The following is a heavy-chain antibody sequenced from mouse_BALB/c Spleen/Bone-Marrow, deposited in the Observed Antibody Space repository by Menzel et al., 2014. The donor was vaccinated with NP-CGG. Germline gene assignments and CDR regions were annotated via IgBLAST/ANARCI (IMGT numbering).Heavy chain of an antibody. Sequence: QVQLKESGAELVKPGSSVKISCEPSGYAFSTYWINWVKQRPGQGLEWIGQIYPGDGDTDYNGKFKDKATLTADKSSNTAYMQISSLTSEDSAVYFCARGGISVDYWGQGTTLTVSS. CDR2: IYPGDGDT. CDR1: GYAFSTYW. CDR3: ARGGISVDY. V-gene: IGHV1-80*01. J-gene: IGHJ2*01.